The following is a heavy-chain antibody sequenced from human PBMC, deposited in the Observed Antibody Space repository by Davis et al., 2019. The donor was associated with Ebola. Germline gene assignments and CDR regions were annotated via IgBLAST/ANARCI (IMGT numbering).Heavy chain of an antibody. CDR3: AASEGYQLLLDY. CDR1: GGTFSSYA. V-gene: IGHV1-69*13. J-gene: IGHJ4*02. CDR2: IIPIFGTA. Sequence: SVQVSCKASGGTFSSYAISWVRQAPGQGLEWMGGIIPIFGTANYAQKFQGRVTITADESTSTAYMELSSLRSDDTAVYYCAASEGYQLLLDYWGQGTLVTVSS. D-gene: IGHD2-2*01.